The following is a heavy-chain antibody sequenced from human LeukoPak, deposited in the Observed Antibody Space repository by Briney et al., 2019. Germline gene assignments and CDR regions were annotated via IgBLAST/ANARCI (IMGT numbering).Heavy chain of an antibody. J-gene: IGHJ4*02. CDR2: IIPIFGTA. Sequence: GASVKVSCKASGGTFSSYAISWVRQAPGQGLEWMGRIIPIFGTANYAQKFQGRVTITTDESTSTAYMELSSLRSEDKAVYYCAREGYSYELDYWGQGTLVTVSS. V-gene: IGHV1-69*05. D-gene: IGHD5-18*01. CDR1: GGTFSSYA. CDR3: AREGYSYELDY.